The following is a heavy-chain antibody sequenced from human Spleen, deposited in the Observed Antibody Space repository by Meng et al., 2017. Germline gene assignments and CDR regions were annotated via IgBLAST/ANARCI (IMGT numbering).Heavy chain of an antibody. CDR1: GGSISTSGYS. Sequence: QPQLQESGPGLVKPSEALSLPCGVSGGSISTSGYSWGWIRQPPGKGLEWIGSIGHSGVTYYTPSLRSRVTVSIDTSKNQFFLEVTSVTAADTAVYYCVRSSGWVRTGFDPWGQGTLVTVSS. CDR3: VRSSGWVRTGFDP. J-gene: IGHJ5*02. CDR2: IGHSGVT. D-gene: IGHD6-19*01. V-gene: IGHV4-39*01.